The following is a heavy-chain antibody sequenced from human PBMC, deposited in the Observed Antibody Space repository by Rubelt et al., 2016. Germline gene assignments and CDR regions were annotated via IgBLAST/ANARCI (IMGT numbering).Heavy chain of an antibody. J-gene: IGHJ3*02. CDR3: ARGGYDILTGYYRDAFDI. Sequence: VKGRFTISRDNARNSLYLQMNSLRAEDTAVYYCARGGYDILTGYYRDAFDIWGQGTMVTVSS. D-gene: IGHD3-9*01. V-gene: IGHV3-11*06.